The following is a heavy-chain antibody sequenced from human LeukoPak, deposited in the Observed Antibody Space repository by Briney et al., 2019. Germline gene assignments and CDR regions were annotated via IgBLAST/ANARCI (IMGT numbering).Heavy chain of an antibody. D-gene: IGHD5-24*01. Sequence: PSETLSLTCTVSGGSISSSSYYWGWIRQPPGKGLEWIGSIYYSGSTYYNPSLKSRVTISVDTSKNQFSLKLSSVTAADTAVYYCARVAGWLQLGNWYFDLWGRGTLVTVSS. CDR1: GGSISSSSYY. J-gene: IGHJ2*01. CDR3: ARVAGWLQLGNWYFDL. CDR2: IYYSGST. V-gene: IGHV4-39*01.